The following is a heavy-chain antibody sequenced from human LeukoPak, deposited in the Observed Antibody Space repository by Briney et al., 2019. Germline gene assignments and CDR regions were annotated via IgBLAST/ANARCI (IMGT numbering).Heavy chain of an antibody. CDR3: ASSKLREGYGVTYYYYYMDV. D-gene: IGHD5-24*01. CDR2: IIPIFGTA. J-gene: IGHJ6*03. Sequence: SVKVSCKASGGTFSSYAISWVRQAPGQGLEWMGGIIPIFGTANYAQKFQGRVTITADESTSTAYMELSSLRSEDTAVYYCASSKLREGYGVTYYYYYMDVWGKGTTVTVSS. V-gene: IGHV1-69*01. CDR1: GGTFSSYA.